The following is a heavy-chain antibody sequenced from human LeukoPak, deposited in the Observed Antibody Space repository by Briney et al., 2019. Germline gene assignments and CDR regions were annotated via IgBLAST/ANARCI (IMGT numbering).Heavy chain of an antibody. Sequence: GGSLRLSCAASGFTFDDYAMHWVRQAPGKGLEWVSGISWNSGSIGCADSVKGRFTISRDNAKNSLYLQMNSLRAEDTALYYCAKDQLGEFDAFDIWGQGTMVTVSS. CDR2: ISWNSGSI. CDR1: GFTFDDYA. J-gene: IGHJ3*02. D-gene: IGHD3-16*01. V-gene: IGHV3-9*01. CDR3: AKDQLGEFDAFDI.